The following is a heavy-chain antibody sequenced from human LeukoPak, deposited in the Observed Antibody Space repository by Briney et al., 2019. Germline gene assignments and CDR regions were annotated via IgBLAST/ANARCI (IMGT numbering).Heavy chain of an antibody. D-gene: IGHD6-19*01. CDR3: AKAREYSSGWYNHFDY. V-gene: IGHV3-23*01. J-gene: IGHJ4*02. Sequence: GGSLRLSCAASGFTFSSYAMSWVRQAPGKGLDRVSAISGSGGSTYYADSVKGRFTISRDNSKNTLYLQMNSLRAEDTAVYYCAKAREYSSGWYNHFDYWGQGTLVTVSS. CDR1: GFTFSSYA. CDR2: ISGSGGST.